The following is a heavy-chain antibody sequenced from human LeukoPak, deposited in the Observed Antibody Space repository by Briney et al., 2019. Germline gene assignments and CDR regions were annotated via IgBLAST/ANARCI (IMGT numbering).Heavy chain of an antibody. CDR2: MTPNSGDT. V-gene: IGHV1-8*01. D-gene: IGHD3-10*01. Sequence: ASVKVSCTASGYTFTSYDINWVRQAPGQGLEWLGWMTPNSGDTGYAQKFQGRVTMTRDTSISTAYMELSSLRSEDTAVYYCARNYYGSGTFDYWGQGTLVTVSS. CDR3: ARNYYGSGTFDY. CDR1: GYTFTSYD. J-gene: IGHJ4*02.